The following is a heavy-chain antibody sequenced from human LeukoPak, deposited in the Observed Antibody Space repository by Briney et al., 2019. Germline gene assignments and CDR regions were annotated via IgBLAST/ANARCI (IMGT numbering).Heavy chain of an antibody. V-gene: IGHV3-33*01. Sequence: GGSLRLSCAASGFTFSSYGMHWVRQAPGKGLEWVAVIWYDGSNKYYVDSVKGRFTISRDNSKNTLYLQMNSLRAEDTAVYYCARSYDTLDAFDIWGQGTMVTVSS. D-gene: IGHD3-9*01. CDR2: IWYDGSNK. J-gene: IGHJ3*02. CDR1: GFTFSSYG. CDR3: ARSYDTLDAFDI.